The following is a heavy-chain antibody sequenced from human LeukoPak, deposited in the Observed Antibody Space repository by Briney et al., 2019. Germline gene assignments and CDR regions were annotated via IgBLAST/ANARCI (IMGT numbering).Heavy chain of an antibody. CDR3: ASESNSGYYLSY. D-gene: IGHD3-22*01. J-gene: IGHJ4*02. Sequence: TGGSLRHSCAASGFTVISNYMSWVRKAPGKGLEWVSVIYSGGRTYYADSVKGRFTISRDSSKNTLYLQMNSLRAEDTAVYYCASESNSGYYLSYWGQGTLVTVSS. CDR1: GFTVISNY. V-gene: IGHV3-66*01. CDR2: IYSGGRT.